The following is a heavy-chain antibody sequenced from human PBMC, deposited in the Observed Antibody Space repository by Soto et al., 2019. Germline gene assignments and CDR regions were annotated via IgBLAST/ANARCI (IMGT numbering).Heavy chain of an antibody. CDR1: GDSVSSHD. J-gene: IGHJ4*02. Sequence: PSETLSLTCTVCGDSVSSHDWSWIRQPAGKGLEWLGRLYNDERTNYNPSLKSRVTMSMDTSKNQFSLKLTSVTAADSAVYFCAREPLAHSYFDFWGQGILVTVSS. CDR2: LYNDERT. CDR3: AREPLAHSYFDF. V-gene: IGHV4-4*07.